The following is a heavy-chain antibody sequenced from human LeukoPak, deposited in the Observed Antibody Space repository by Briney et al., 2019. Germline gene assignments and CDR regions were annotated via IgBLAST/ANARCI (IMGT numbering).Heavy chain of an antibody. CDR3: AKAPGGSGWYDY. CDR1: GLTFSMPP. V-gene: IGHV3-30*02. D-gene: IGHD6-19*01. J-gene: IGHJ4*02. Sequence: PGGSLRLSCAASGLTFSMPPMDWVRQAPGKGLEWVAFIQNDGNSKNYADSVRGRFTISRDTSKNTLYLQMNSLRAEDTAVYYCAKAPGGSGWYDYWGQGTLVTVSS. CDR2: IQNDGNSK.